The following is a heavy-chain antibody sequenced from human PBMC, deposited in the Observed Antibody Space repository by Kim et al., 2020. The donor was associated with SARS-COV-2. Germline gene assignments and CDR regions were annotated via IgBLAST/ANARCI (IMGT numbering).Heavy chain of an antibody. J-gene: IGHJ4*01. Sequence: GGSLRLSCAASGFTFSSYGMHWVRQAPGKGLEWVAVISYDGSNKYYADSVRGRFTISRDNSKNTLYLQMNSLRAEDTAVYYCAKGPDPRKYSSGGTFDY. CDR1: GFTFSSYG. V-gene: IGHV3-30*18. CDR2: ISYDGSNK. CDR3: AKGPDPRKYSSGGTFDY. D-gene: IGHD6-19*01.